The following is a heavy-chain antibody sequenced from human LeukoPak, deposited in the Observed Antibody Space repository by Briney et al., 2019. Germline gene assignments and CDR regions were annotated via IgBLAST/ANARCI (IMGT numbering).Heavy chain of an antibody. Sequence: PGGSLRLSCAASGFTFSSYSMNWVRQAPGKGLEWVSYISSSSSTIYYADSVKGRFTISRDNAKNSLYLQMNNLRAEDTAVYYCARARFLEWLVPFDYWGQGTLVTVSS. CDR1: GFTFSSYS. V-gene: IGHV3-48*01. J-gene: IGHJ4*02. CDR2: ISSSSSTI. D-gene: IGHD3-3*01. CDR3: ARARFLEWLVPFDY.